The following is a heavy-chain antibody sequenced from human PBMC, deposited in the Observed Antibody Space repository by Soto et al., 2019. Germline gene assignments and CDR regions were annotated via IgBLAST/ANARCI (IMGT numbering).Heavy chain of an antibody. D-gene: IGHD3-3*01. CDR3: ARGITIFGVVIINWFDP. Sequence: ASVKVSCKASGYTFTSYYMHWVRQAPGQGLEWMGIINPSGGSASYAQKFQGRDTMTRDTSTSTVYVELSSLRSEDTAVYYCARGITIFGVVIINWFDPWGQGTLVTVSS. V-gene: IGHV1-46*01. J-gene: IGHJ5*02. CDR2: INPSGGSA. CDR1: GYTFTSYY.